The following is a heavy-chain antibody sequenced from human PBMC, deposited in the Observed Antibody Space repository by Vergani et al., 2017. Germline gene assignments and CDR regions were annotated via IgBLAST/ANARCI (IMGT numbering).Heavy chain of an antibody. V-gene: IGHV1-46*03. CDR1: GYTFTSYY. Sequence: QVQLVQSGAEVKKPGASVKVSCKASGYTFTSYYMHWVRQAPGQGLEWMGIINPIGGSTSYAQKFQGRVTMTRDTSTSTVYMELSSLRSEDTAVYYCARAYYDFWSGYYYYYYYMDVWGKGTTVTVSS. D-gene: IGHD3-3*01. CDR2: INPIGGST. J-gene: IGHJ6*03. CDR3: ARAYYDFWSGYYYYYYYMDV.